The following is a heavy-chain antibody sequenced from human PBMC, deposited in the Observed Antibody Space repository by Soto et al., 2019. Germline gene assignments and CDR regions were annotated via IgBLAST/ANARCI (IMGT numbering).Heavy chain of an antibody. J-gene: IGHJ4*02. CDR3: AKVVVAATRHTDFDS. CDR1: GGSINSNNYY. CDR2: IYYDGST. Sequence: SETLSLTCTVSGGSINSNNYYWAWIRQPPGKGLAWIASIYYDGSTYYNPSLKSRVTISIGTSKNQFSLRLRSVTAADTAIYYCAKVVVAATRHTDFDSWGQGTRVTVSS. D-gene: IGHD2-15*01. V-gene: IGHV4-39*01.